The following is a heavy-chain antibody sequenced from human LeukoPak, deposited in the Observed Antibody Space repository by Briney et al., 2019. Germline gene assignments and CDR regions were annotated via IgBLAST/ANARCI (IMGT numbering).Heavy chain of an antibody. CDR2: IYYSGST. CDR3: ARLFRGFWIPSGAFDI. D-gene: IGHD3-3*01. J-gene: IGHJ3*02. CDR1: GGSISSYY. Sequence: PSETLSLTCTVSGGSISSYYWSWIRQPPGKGLEWIGYIYYSGSTNYNPSLKSRVTISVDTSKNQFSLKLSSVTAADTAVYYCARLFRGFWIPSGAFDIWGQGTMVTVSS. V-gene: IGHV4-59*08.